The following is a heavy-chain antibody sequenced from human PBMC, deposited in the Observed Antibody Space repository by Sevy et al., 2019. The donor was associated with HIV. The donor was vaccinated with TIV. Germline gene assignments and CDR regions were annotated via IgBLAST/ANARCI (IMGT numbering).Heavy chain of an antibody. Sequence: GGSLRLSCEASGFTFSTYWMHWVRQAPGKGLVWVSRINSDGSSTSYADSVKGRFTISRDNAKKTLYLQMNSLRAEDTAIYYCARVVVVAATDYWGQGTLVTVSS. V-gene: IGHV3-74*01. D-gene: IGHD2-15*01. CDR1: GFTFSTYW. CDR3: ARVVVVAATDY. J-gene: IGHJ4*02. CDR2: INSDGSST.